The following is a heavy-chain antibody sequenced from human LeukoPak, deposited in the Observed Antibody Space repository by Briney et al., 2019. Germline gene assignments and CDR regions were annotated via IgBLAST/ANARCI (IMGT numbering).Heavy chain of an antibody. D-gene: IGHD3-10*01. CDR3: ARGSDYTWGG. J-gene: IGHJ4*01. Sequence: SETLSLTCVVSGGSISDSFEHYWCWFRQPPGQGFEWIAEVHHTWRNIYSPSFAGRVAISSDTSKNEVSLKLTSVTAADMAVYYCARGSDYTWGGWGQGTLVTGSS. CDR2: VHHTWRN. CDR1: GGSISDSFEHY. V-gene: IGHV4-4*02.